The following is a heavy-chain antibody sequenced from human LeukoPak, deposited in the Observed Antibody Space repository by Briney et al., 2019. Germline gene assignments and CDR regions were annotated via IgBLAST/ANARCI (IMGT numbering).Heavy chain of an antibody. CDR1: GFTVSSNY. V-gene: IGHV3-53*01. J-gene: IGHJ4*02. CDR2: IYSGGST. D-gene: IGHD3-10*01. Sequence: PGGSLRLSCAASGFTVSSNYMSWVRQAPGKGLEWVSVIYSGGSTYYADSVKGRFTISRDNSKNTLYLQMNSLRAEDTAVYYCAFHPLYYYGSGSLEAVFDYWGQGTLVTVSS. CDR3: AFHPLYYYGSGSLEAVFDY.